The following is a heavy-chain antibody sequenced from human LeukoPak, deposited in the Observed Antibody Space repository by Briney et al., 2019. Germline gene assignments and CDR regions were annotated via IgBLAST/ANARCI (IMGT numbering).Heavy chain of an antibody. D-gene: IGHD5-12*01. CDR1: GGTFSSYA. V-gene: IGHV1-69*04. J-gene: IGHJ4*02. Sequence: ASVKVSCKASGGTFSSYAISWVRQAPGQGLEWMGRIIPILGIANYAQKFQGRVTITADKSTSTAYMELSSLRSEDTAVYYCARDGSGYENEGIKYYFDYWGQGTLVTVSS. CDR2: IIPILGIA. CDR3: ARDGSGYENEGIKYYFDY.